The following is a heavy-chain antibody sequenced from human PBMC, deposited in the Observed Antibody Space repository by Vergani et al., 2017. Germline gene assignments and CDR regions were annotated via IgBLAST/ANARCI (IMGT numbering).Heavy chain of an antibody. CDR1: GFTFSSYS. J-gene: IGHJ5*02. D-gene: IGHD3-3*01. V-gene: IGHV3-21*01. CDR3: ARDGDDFWSGPWFDP. Sequence: EVQLVESGGGLVKPGGSLRLSCAASGFTFSSYSMNWVRQAPGKGLEWVSSISSRSSYIYYADSVKGRFTISRDNAKNSLYLQMNSLRAEDTAVYYCARDGDDFWSGPWFDPWGQGTLVTVSS. CDR2: ISSRSSYI.